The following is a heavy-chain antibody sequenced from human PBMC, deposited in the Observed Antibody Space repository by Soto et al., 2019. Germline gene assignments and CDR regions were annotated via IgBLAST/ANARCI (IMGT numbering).Heavy chain of an antibody. V-gene: IGHV3-23*01. J-gene: IGHJ4*02. D-gene: IGHD1-1*01. CDR1: GFTFSTYG. CDR3: ANREGYGSVDY. Sequence: EVQLLESGGGLVQPGGSLRLSCAASGFTFSTYGMSWVRQAPGKGLEWVSGIDGSGGDTYYADSVRGRFTISRDNSKNTLYLQMNSRGAEDTAIYDTANREGYGSVDYWGQGPLVTVSS. CDR2: IDGSGGDT.